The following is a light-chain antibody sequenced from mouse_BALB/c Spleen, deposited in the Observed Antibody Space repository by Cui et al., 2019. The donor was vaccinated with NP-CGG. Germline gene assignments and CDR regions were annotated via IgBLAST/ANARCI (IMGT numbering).Light chain of an antibody. J-gene: IGLJ1*01. CDR1: TGAVTTSNY. V-gene: IGLV1*01. CDR3: VLWYSNHWV. Sequence: QAVVTQESALTTSPGETVTLTCRSSTGAVTTSNYANWVQEKPDHLFTGLIGGTNNRAPGVPARFSCSLIGDKAALTITGAQTEDEAIYFCVLWYSNHWVFGGGTKLTVL. CDR2: GTN.